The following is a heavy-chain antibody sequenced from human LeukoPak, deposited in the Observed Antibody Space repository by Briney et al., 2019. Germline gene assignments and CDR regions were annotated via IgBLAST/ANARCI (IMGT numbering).Heavy chain of an antibody. J-gene: IGHJ6*03. Sequence: ASVKVSCKASGYTFTSYYIHWVRQAPGQGLEWMGLINPSGGSTNYAQKFQGRVTMTRNTSISTAYKELSSLRSEDTAVYYCARGSVTAPWYYYYYMDVWGKGTTVTISS. CDR2: INPSGGST. V-gene: IGHV1-46*01. CDR1: GYTFTSYY. D-gene: IGHD2-21*02. CDR3: ARGSVTAPWYYYYYMDV.